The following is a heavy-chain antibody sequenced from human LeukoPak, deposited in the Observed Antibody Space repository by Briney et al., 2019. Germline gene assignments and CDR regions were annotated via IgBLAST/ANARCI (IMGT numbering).Heavy chain of an antibody. J-gene: IGHJ3*01. CDR3: VSYRRPPYAFDA. CDR2: VHYSGST. V-gene: IGHV4-59*01. CDR1: GGSISSSY. Sequence: SETLSLTCTISGGSISSSYWTWIRQPPGKELEWIGYVHYSGSTNYNPSLRSRVTMSVDTSNNQFSLKLSSVTAADTAVYYCVSYRRPPYAFDAWGQGTMVTVSS. D-gene: IGHD3-16*02.